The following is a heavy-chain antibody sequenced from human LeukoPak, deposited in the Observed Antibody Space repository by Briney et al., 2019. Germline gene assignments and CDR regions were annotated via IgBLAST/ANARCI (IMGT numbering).Heavy chain of an antibody. J-gene: IGHJ6*03. Sequence: GGSLRLSCAASGFTFSDYYMSWIRQAPGKGLECVSYISSTGRTIYYADSVKGRFTISRDNAKNSLYLHMNSLRAEDTAVYYCARDRQSYSVITYYYYMDVWGKGTTATVSS. CDR2: ISSTGRTI. CDR1: GFTFSDYY. D-gene: IGHD1-26*01. CDR3: ARDRQSYSVITYYYYMDV. V-gene: IGHV3-11*04.